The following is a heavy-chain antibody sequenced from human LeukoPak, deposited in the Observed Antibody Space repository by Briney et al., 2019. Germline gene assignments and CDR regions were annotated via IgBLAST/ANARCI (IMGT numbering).Heavy chain of an antibody. J-gene: IGHJ5*02. D-gene: IGHD6-19*01. Sequence: GGSLRLSCAASGFTFSSYAMSWVRQAPGKGLEWVSTISGSGVSTYYADSVKGRFTISRDNSKNTLYLQMNSLRAEDTAVYYCARGSSGWFDDNWFDPWGQGTLVTVSS. CDR3: ARGSSGWFDDNWFDP. CDR1: GFTFSSYA. CDR2: ISGSGVST. V-gene: IGHV3-23*01.